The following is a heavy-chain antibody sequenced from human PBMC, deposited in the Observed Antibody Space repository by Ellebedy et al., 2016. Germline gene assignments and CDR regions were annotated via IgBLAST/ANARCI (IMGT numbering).Heavy chain of an antibody. Sequence: SETLSLTXTVSGGSISSYYWSWIRQPAGKGLEWIGRIYTSGSTDYNPSLKSRVTMSVDTSKNQFSLKLSSVTAADTAVYYCARGRAYCGGDCYSKGWFDPWGQGTLVTVSS. CDR1: GGSISSYY. CDR3: ARGRAYCGGDCYSKGWFDP. D-gene: IGHD2-21*01. J-gene: IGHJ5*02. V-gene: IGHV4-4*07. CDR2: IYTSGST.